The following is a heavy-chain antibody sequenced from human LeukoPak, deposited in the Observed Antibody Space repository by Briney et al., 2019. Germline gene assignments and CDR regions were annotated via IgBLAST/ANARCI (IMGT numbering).Heavy chain of an antibody. CDR1: GYTFTRYY. CDR2: INPNSGGT. CDR3: ARAYYYDSRSLDY. V-gene: IGHV1-2*02. D-gene: IGHD3-22*01. J-gene: IGHJ4*02. Sequence: ASVKVSCKASGYTFTRYYMHWVRQAPGQGLEWMGWINPNSGGTNYAQKFQGRVTMTRDTPITTAYMELSRLRSDDTAVYYCARAYYYDSRSLDYWGQGTLVTVSS.